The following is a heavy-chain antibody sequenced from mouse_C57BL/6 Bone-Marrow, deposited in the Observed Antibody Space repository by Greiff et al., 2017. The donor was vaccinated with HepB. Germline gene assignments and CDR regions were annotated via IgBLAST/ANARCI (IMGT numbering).Heavy chain of an antibody. CDR3: ARAPITTVVATGRFDV. V-gene: IGHV1-55*01. CDR2: IYPGSGST. CDR1: GYTFTSYW. D-gene: IGHD1-1*01. J-gene: IGHJ1*03. Sequence: QVQLQQPGAELVKPGASVKMSCKASGYTFTSYWITWVKQRPGQGLEWIGDIYPGSGSTNYNEKFKSKATLTVDTSSSTAYMQLSSLTSEDSAVYYCARAPITTVVATGRFDVWGTGTTVTVSS.